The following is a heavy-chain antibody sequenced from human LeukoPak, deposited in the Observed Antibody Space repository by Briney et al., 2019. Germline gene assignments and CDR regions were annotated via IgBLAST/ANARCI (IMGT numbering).Heavy chain of an antibody. D-gene: IGHD3-10*01. Sequence: PGRSLRLSCAASGFTFSNSVMHWVRRAPGKGLEWVSYISSSGSTIYYADSVKGRFTISRDNAKNSLYLQMNSLRAEDTAVYYCARVGLDYYGSGSYYTGPDWFDPWGQGTLVTVSS. CDR2: ISSSGSTI. CDR1: GFTFSNSV. J-gene: IGHJ5*02. CDR3: ARVGLDYYGSGSYYTGPDWFDP. V-gene: IGHV3-48*03.